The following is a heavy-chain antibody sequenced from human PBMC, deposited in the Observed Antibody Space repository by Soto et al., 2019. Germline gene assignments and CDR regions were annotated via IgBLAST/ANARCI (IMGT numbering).Heavy chain of an antibody. J-gene: IGHJ5*02. Sequence: LRLSCGASGFTFSSYAMHWVRQAPGKGLEWVAGISYDGLDADYADSMKGRFTISRDNSKNTLYLQVYSLRGEDTAVYYCAKGPSPGLRTTRDNWFDPWGQGTRVTVSS. CDR2: ISYDGLDA. CDR1: GFTFSSYA. V-gene: IGHV3-30*18. CDR3: AKGPSPGLRTTRDNWFDP. D-gene: IGHD5-12*01.